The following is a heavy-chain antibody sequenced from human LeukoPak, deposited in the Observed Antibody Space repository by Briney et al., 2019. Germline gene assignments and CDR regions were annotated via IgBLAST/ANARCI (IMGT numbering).Heavy chain of an antibody. Sequence: EPLSLTCTIAGGSISSYYRSWFRQPPGKGLEWIACISYSGSTKYNPSLKSRVTISVDTSKNQLSLKLSSVTAADTAVYYCAREPGFDSSGYLNWFDPWGQGTLVTVSS. J-gene: IGHJ5*02. CDR1: GGSISSYY. CDR2: ISYSGST. D-gene: IGHD3-22*01. V-gene: IGHV4-59*01. CDR3: AREPGFDSSGYLNWFDP.